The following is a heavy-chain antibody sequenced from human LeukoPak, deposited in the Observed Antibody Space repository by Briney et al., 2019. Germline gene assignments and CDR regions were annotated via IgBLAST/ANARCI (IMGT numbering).Heavy chain of an antibody. CDR1: GFTFSSYS. J-gene: IGHJ4*02. CDR3: AKDYSGSYPLSGY. Sequence: GGSLRLSCAASGFTFSSYSMNWVRQAPGKGLEWVSSISSSSSYIYYADSVKGRFTISRDNSKNTLYLQMNSLRAEDTAVYYCAKDYSGSYPLSGYWGQGTLVTVSS. D-gene: IGHD1-26*01. CDR2: ISSSSSYI. V-gene: IGHV3-21*01.